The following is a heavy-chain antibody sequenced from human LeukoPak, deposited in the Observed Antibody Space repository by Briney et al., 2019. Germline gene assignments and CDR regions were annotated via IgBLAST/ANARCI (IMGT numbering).Heavy chain of an antibody. CDR1: GFTFSSYS. D-gene: IGHD3-22*01. V-gene: IGHV3-21*01. J-gene: IGHJ4*02. CDR3: ARLIPKNYYDSSGYNDY. Sequence: PGGSLRLSCAASGFTFSSYSLNWVRQAPGKGLEWVSSISSSSDYIYYADSVKGRFTISRHNAKNSLYLQMNSLRAEDTAVYYCARLIPKNYYDSSGYNDYWGQGTLVTVSS. CDR2: ISSSSDYI.